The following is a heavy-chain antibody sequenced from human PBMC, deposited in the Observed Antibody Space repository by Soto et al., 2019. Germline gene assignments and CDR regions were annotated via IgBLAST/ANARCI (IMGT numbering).Heavy chain of an antibody. CDR3: ARESGDWPLNWFDP. Sequence: GGSLRLSCAASGFNFTNHWMHWVRQAPGKGLVRVSRITSDGKSKAYAESVKGRFAISRDNAKNTVYLQMNGLTVEDTAVYYCARESGDWPLNWFDPWGQGTLVTVSS. D-gene: IGHD2-21*02. J-gene: IGHJ5*02. CDR1: GFNFTNHW. V-gene: IGHV3-74*01. CDR2: ITSDGKSK.